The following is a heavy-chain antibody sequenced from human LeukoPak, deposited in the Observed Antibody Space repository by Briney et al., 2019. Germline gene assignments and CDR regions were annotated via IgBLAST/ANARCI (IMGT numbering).Heavy chain of an antibody. CDR2: TSYDGSNK. V-gene: IGHV3-30-3*01. Sequence: PGGSLRLSCAASGFTFSSYAMHWVRQAPGKGLEWVAATSYDGSNKYYADSVKGRFTISRDNSKNTLYLQMNSLRGEDTAVYYCAREPKEGVWFGELSRTYDAFDIWGQGTMVTVSS. CDR1: GFTFSSYA. D-gene: IGHD3-10*01. J-gene: IGHJ3*02. CDR3: AREPKEGVWFGELSRTYDAFDI.